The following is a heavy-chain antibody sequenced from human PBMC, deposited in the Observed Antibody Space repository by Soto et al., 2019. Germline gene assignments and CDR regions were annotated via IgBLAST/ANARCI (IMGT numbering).Heavy chain of an antibody. J-gene: IGHJ4*02. V-gene: IGHV3-7*05. CDR3: ARGDIYGGDY. Sequence: EVQLAESGGGLVQPGGSLRLSCAASGFTFGGYWMSWVRQAPGKGLEWVANINQEGSETYYVASVKGRCTLSRENAKNSLYLQMTSLGAEDTAVYYCARGDIYGGDYWGQGTLVTVSS. CDR2: INQEGSET. CDR1: GFTFGGYW. D-gene: IGHD3-9*01.